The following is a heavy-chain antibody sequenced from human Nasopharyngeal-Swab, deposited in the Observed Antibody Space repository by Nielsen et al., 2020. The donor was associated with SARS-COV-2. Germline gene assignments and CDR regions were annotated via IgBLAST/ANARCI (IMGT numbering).Heavy chain of an antibody. D-gene: IGHD4-23*01. CDR3: ANPYLYGGNSLPFDY. Sequence: GESLKISCAASGFTFSSYAMHWVRQAPGKGLVWVSRINGDGSSTDYAASVKGRFTVSRDNAKNTLYLQMNSLRAEDTAVYYCANPYLYGGNSLPFDYWGQGTLVTVSS. CDR2: INGDGSST. CDR1: GFTFSSYA. J-gene: IGHJ4*02. V-gene: IGHV3-74*01.